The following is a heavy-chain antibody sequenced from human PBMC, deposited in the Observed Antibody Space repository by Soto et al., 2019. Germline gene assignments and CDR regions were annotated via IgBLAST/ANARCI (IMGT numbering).Heavy chain of an antibody. V-gene: IGHV3-23*01. CDR1: GFTFSSYA. Sequence: EVQLLESGGGLVQPGGSLRLSCAASGFTFSSYAMSWVRQAPGKGLEWVSAISGSGGSTYYADSVKGRFTISRDNSKNPLYLQMNSRTAEDTAVYYCAKVVSRWRGFGYWGQGTLVTVSS. CDR3: AKVVSRWRGFGY. J-gene: IGHJ4*02. CDR2: ISGSGGST. D-gene: IGHD4-17*01.